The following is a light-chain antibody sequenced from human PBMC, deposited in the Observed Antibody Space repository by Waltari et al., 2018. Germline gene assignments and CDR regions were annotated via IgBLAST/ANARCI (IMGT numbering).Light chain of an antibody. J-gene: IGKJ1*01. CDR2: HTS. CDR3: QHYLRLPAT. CDR1: QSVNIY. V-gene: IGKV3-20*01. Sequence: IVLTQSPGTLSLSPGETATLSCRASQSVNIYLAWYQQKPGQAPRLLIYHTSTRAAGIPDRFSGSGSETDFSLTISRLEPEDFAVYYCQHYLRLPATFGQGTTVEI.